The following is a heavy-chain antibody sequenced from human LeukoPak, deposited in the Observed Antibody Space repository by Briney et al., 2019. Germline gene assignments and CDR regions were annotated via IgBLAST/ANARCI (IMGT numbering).Heavy chain of an antibody. V-gene: IGHV3-11*01. CDR1: GFTFSDHY. J-gene: IGHJ4*02. CDR2: ISSGGDII. CDR3: AKGRYSHGLFDY. D-gene: IGHD3-9*01. Sequence: GGSLRLSCAASGFTFSDHYMSWVRQAPGKGLEWVSYISSGGDIIYYADSVKGRFTISRDNAKNSLFLQMNSLRAEDTAIYYCAKGRYSHGLFDYWGQGTLVTVSS.